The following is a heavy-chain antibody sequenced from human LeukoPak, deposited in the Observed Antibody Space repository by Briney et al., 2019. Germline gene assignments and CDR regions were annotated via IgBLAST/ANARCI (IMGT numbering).Heavy chain of an antibody. V-gene: IGHV3-7*03. D-gene: IGHD5-12*01. CDR3: ASVDDLDAFAM. CDR2: IKQDGSEK. Sequence: GSLRLSCAASGFTFSSYWMSWVRQAPGKGLGWVANIKQDGSEKYYVDSVKGRFTISRDNAKNSLYLQMNSLRAEDTAVYYCASVDDLDAFAMWGQGTMVTVSS. CDR1: GFTFSSYW. J-gene: IGHJ3*02.